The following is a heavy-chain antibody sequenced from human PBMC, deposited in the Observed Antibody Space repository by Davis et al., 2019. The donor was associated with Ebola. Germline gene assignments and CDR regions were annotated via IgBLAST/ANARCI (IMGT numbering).Heavy chain of an antibody. D-gene: IGHD2-2*01. Sequence: GESLKISCTASGFTFGDYAMRWVRQAPGKGLEWVAVIWYDGSNKYSADSVKGRFTISSDNSKNTLYLKMKSLRAEDTAVYYCERGGGGYCSSTSCYGYYYYGMDVWGQGTTVTVSS. CDR3: ERGGGGYCSSTSCYGYYYYGMDV. CDR1: GFTFGDYA. CDR2: IWYDGSNK. J-gene: IGHJ6*02. V-gene: IGHV3-33*01.